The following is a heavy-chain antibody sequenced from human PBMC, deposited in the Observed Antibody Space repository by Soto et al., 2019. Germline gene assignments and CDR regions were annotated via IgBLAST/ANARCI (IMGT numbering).Heavy chain of an antibody. V-gene: IGHV1-8*01. J-gene: IGHJ3*02. CDR2: MNPNSGNT. D-gene: IGHD3-22*01. CDR3: ARGYYYDSSGYYYSCAFDN. Sequence: ASVKVSCKASGYTFTSYDINWVRQATGQGLEWMGWMNPNSGNTGYAQKFQGRVTMTRNTSISTAYMELSSLRSEDTAVYYCARGYYYDSSGYYYSCAFDNWGQGTMVTVSS. CDR1: GYTFTSYD.